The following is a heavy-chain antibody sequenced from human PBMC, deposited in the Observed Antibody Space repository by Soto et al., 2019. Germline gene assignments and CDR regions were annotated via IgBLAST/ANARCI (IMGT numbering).Heavy chain of an antibody. CDR3: ASYDSSGHDAFDI. Sequence: PSETLSLTCTVSGDSITSGESYWSWIRQPPGKGLEWIGYIYYSGSTYYNPSLKSRISISVDTSKNQFSLKLRSVTAADTAVYYCASYDSSGHDAFDIWGQGTMVTVSS. J-gene: IGHJ3*02. CDR1: GDSITSGESY. V-gene: IGHV4-30-4*01. D-gene: IGHD3-22*01. CDR2: IYYSGST.